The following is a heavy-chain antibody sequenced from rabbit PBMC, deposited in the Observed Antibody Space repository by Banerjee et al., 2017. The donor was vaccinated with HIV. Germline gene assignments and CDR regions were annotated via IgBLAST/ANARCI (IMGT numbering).Heavy chain of an antibody. Sequence: QEQLKETGGGLVKPGGTLTLTCKASGFDFSSSYYMCWVRQAPGKGLEWIGCIYVGSSGSTYYASWAKGRFTISKTSSTTVTLQMTSLTAADTATYFCARSIDAGSNSPFNLWGPGTLVTVS. J-gene: IGHJ4*01. D-gene: IGHD4-2*01. V-gene: IGHV1S45*01. CDR1: GFDFSSSYY. CDR3: ARSIDAGSNSPFNL. CDR2: IYVGSSGST.